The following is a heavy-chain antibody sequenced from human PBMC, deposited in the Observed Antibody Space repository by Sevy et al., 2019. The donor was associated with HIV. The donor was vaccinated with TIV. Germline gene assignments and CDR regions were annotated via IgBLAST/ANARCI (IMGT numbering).Heavy chain of an antibody. V-gene: IGHV3-7*01. Sequence: GGSLRLSCAASGFTFTNFWMSWVRQAPGKGLEWVANVNNDGSGQKYADSVKGRFIISRDNAKNSLYLQMNSLGTEDTAVYYCARNSGNWGHGTLVTVSS. CDR2: VNNDGSGQ. D-gene: IGHD6-19*01. CDR1: GFTFTNFW. J-gene: IGHJ4*01. CDR3: ARNSGN.